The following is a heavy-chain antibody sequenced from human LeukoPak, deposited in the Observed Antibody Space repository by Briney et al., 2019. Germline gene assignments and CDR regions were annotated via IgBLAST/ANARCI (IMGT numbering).Heavy chain of an antibody. Sequence: SETLSLTCTLSGGSISGFYWSWIRQPPGKGLEWIGYIYYSGSTNYNPSLKSRVTISVDTSKNQFSLKLSSVTAADTAVYYCARNSHYGSGTYYPLWGQGTLVTVSS. V-gene: IGHV4-59*01. D-gene: IGHD3-10*01. CDR3: ARNSHYGSGTYYPL. CDR1: GGSISGFY. J-gene: IGHJ4*02. CDR2: IYYSGST.